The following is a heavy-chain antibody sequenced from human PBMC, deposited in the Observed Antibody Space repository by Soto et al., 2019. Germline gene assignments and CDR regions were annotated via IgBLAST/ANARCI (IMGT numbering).Heavy chain of an antibody. CDR1: GFTFSSYA. D-gene: IGHD1-7*01. V-gene: IGHV3-30-3*01. CDR2: ISYDGSNK. CDR3: ERENNWNYGEDYYYGMDV. J-gene: IGHJ6*02. Sequence: ESGGGVVQPGRSLRLSCAASGFTFSSYAMHWVRQAPGKGLEWVAVISYDGSNKYYADSVKGRFTISRDNSKNTLYLQMNSLRAEDTAVYYCERENNWNYGEDYYYGMDVWGQGTTVTVSS.